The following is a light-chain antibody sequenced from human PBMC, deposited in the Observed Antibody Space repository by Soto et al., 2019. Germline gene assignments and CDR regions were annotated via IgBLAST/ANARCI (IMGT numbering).Light chain of an antibody. V-gene: IGKV1-5*01. CDR1: QSISSW. Sequence: DIQMTQSPSTLSASIGDRVTITCRASQSISSWLAWYQQKPGKAPKLLIYDVSNLESGVPSRFSGSGSGKEFTLTISSLQPDDVATYYCQQYNIFWTFGQGTKVDI. CDR2: DVS. CDR3: QQYNIFWT. J-gene: IGKJ1*01.